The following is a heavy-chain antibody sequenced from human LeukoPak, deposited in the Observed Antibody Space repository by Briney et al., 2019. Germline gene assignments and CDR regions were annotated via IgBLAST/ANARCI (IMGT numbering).Heavy chain of an antibody. CDR1: GYTFTSYD. CDR3: ARVPRATWDMDV. Sequence: ASVKVSCKASGYTFTSYDIHWVRQATGQGLEWMGWMNPNSGTSGYAQKFQGRVTMTRHTSTSTAYMELSSLRSEDTAVYYCARVPRATWDMDVWGKGTTVTVSS. D-gene: IGHD1-26*01. V-gene: IGHV1-8*01. J-gene: IGHJ6*03. CDR2: MNPNSGTS.